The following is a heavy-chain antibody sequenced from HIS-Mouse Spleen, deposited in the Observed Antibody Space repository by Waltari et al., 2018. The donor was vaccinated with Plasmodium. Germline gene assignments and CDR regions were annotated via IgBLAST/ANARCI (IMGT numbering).Heavy chain of an antibody. CDR1: GFTFSRYW. V-gene: IGHV3-7*01. D-gene: IGHD6-13*01. CDR2: IKQEGSEK. CDR3: ASSWYWYFDL. J-gene: IGHJ2*01. Sequence: EVQLVESGGGLVQPGGSLRLSCAASGFTFSRYWRSWVRQAPGKGLEWVANIKQEGSEKYYVDAVKGRFTISRDNAKNSLYLQMNSLRAEDTAVYYCASSWYWYFDLWGRGTLVTVSS.